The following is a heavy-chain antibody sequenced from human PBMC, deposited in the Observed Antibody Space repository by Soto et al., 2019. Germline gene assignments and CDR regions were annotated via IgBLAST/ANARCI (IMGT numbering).Heavy chain of an antibody. V-gene: IGHV3-11*05. CDR3: ARELDGIDV. J-gene: IGHJ6*02. Sequence: QVQLVESGGALVKPGGSLRLSCEALGLTFSASYMVWIRQAQGKGLEWVSYITSSGSYTKYADPVQGRFTISRDNAKNSLYLQMNSLRAEDTAVYYCARELDGIDVWGQGTTVTVSS. CDR1: GLTFSASY. CDR2: ITSSGSYT.